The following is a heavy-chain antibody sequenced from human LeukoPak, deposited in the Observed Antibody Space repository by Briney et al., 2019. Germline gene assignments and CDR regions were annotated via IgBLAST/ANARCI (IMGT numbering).Heavy chain of an antibody. Sequence: PSETLSLTCTVSGGSISSGGYYWSWIRQHPGKGLEWIGYIYYSGSTYYNPSLKSRVTISVDTSKNQFSLKLSSVTAADTAVYYCARGSCSGGSCYSRIGPKRPSPPKNWFDPWGQGTLVTVSS. CDR3: ARGSCSGGSCYSRIGPKRPSPPKNWFDP. J-gene: IGHJ5*02. CDR2: IYYSGST. D-gene: IGHD2-15*01. CDR1: GGSISSGGYY. V-gene: IGHV4-31*03.